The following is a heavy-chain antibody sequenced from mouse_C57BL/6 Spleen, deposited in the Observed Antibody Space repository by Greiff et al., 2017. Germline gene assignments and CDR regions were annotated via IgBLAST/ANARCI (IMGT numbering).Heavy chain of an antibody. V-gene: IGHV1-50*01. J-gene: IGHJ1*03. CDR2: IDPSDSYT. CDR3: ARGEVRKGYFDV. CDR1: GYTFTSYW. D-gene: IGHD1-1*01. Sequence: QVQLQQPGAELVKPGASVKMSCKASGYTFTSYWMQWVKQRPGQGLEWIGKIDPSDSYTNYNQKFKGKATLTVDKSSSTAYMQLSSLTSEDSAVYYCARGEVRKGYFDVWGTGTTVTVSS.